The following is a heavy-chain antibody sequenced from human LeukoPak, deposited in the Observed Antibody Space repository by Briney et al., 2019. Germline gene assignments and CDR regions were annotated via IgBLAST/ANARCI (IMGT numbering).Heavy chain of an antibody. CDR1: GYTFSSYD. J-gene: IGHJ3*02. V-gene: IGHV1-69*13. D-gene: IGHD6-13*01. CDR2: IIPIFGTA. CDR3: ADLTAANDAFDI. Sequence: ASVKVSCKASGYTFSSYDINWVRQAPGQGLEWMGGIIPIFGTANYAQKFQGRVTITADESTSTAYMELSSLRSEDTAVYYCADLTAANDAFDIRGQGTMVTVSS.